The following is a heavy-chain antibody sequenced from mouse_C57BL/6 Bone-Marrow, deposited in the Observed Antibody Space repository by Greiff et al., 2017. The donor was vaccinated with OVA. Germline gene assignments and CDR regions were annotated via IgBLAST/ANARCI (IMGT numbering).Heavy chain of an antibody. D-gene: IGHD2-12*01. CDR3: ARQGYYKCFDY. V-gene: IGHV1-64*01. Sequence: VQLQQPGAELVKPGASVKLSCKASGYTFTSYWMHWVKQRPGQGLEWIGMIHPNSGSTNYNEKFKSKATLTVDKSSSTAYMQLSSLTSEDSAVYYCARQGYYKCFDYWGQGTTLTVSS. CDR2: IHPNSGST. J-gene: IGHJ2*01. CDR1: GYTFTSYW.